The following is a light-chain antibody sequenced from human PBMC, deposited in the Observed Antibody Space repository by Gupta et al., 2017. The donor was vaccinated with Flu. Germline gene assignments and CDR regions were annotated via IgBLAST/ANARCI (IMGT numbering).Light chain of an antibody. Sequence: DIQMTQSPSSLSASVGDRVTITCRASQGISNYLAWYQQKPGKVPKLLIYAASTWQAGVPSRFSGSGYGKDLTLTISSRQQEDVASYYCQKYNSYPLDTFGGGTKVDIK. CDR1: QGISNY. CDR3: QKYNSYPLDT. V-gene: IGKV1-27*01. J-gene: IGKJ4*01. CDR2: AAS.